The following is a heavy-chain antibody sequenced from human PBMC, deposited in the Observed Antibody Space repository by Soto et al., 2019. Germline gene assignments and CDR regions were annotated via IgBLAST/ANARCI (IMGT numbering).Heavy chain of an antibody. CDR2: IIPIFGTA. Sequence: SVKVSCKASGGTFSSYAISWVRQAPGQGLEWMGGIIPIFGTANYAQKFQGRVTITADESTSTAYMELSSLRSEDTAVYYCARVGITGTTRGFFDYWGQGTLVTVSS. CDR1: GGTFSSYA. D-gene: IGHD1-7*01. CDR3: ARVGITGTTRGFFDY. J-gene: IGHJ4*02. V-gene: IGHV1-69*13.